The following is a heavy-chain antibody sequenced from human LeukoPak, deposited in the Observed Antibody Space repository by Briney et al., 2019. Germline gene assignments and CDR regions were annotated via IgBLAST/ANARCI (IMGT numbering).Heavy chain of an antibody. J-gene: IGHJ4*02. CDR2: MIPVMGVT. V-gene: IGHV1-69*04. D-gene: IGHD3-10*01. Sequence: SVKVSCKASGGTFSSNALSWVRQAPGQGLEWMRKMIPVMGVTDYAQNFQGRVTFTADKSTKTGYMELKSLTSEDTAVYFCATRGGKSDFDNWGQGTLVTVSS. CDR3: ATRGGKSDFDN. CDR1: GGTFSSNA.